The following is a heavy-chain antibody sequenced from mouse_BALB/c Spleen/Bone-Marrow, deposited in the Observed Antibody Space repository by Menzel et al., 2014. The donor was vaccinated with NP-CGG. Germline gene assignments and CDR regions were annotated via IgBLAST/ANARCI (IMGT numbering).Heavy chain of an antibody. D-gene: IGHD1-2*01. CDR2: IDPANGNT. CDR3: ATYYYGYYFDY. V-gene: IGHV14-3*02. CDR1: GFNIKDTY. Sequence: AQLQQSGAELVEPGASVKLSCTASGFNIKDTYMHWVKQRPEQGLEWIGRIDPANGNTKYDPKFQGKATITADTSSNTAYLQLSSLTSEDTAVYYCATYYYGYYFDYWGQGTTLTVSS. J-gene: IGHJ2*01.